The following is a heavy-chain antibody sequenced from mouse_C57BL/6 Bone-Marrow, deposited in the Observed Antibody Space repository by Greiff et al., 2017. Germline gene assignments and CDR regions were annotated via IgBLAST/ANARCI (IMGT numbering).Heavy chain of an antibody. V-gene: IGHV5-4*01. Sequence: EVKLMESGGGLVKPVGSLKLSCAASGFTFSSYAMSWVRQTPEKRLEWVATISDGGSYTYYPDNVKGRFTISRDNAKNNLYLQMSHLKSEDTAMYYCARESPITTVVAVYYAMDYWGQGTSVTVSS. CDR2: ISDGGSYT. CDR3: ARESPITTVVAVYYAMDY. J-gene: IGHJ4*01. CDR1: GFTFSSYA. D-gene: IGHD1-1*01.